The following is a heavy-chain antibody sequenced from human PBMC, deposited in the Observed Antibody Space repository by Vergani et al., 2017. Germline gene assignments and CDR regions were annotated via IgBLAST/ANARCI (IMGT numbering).Heavy chain of an antibody. Sequence: QITLNESGPVLVRPTQTLTLTCTFSGFSLATSGVGVGWIRQPPGKALEWLALIYWDDDRRYSPSLKNRLSIMKDTSKNQVVLIMTNMDPADTGSYYCAHRLGGYNWNDAVMDVWGQGTTVTVSS. CDR3: AHRLGGYNWNDAVMDV. CDR1: GFSLATSGVG. V-gene: IGHV2-5*02. D-gene: IGHD1-20*01. J-gene: IGHJ6*02. CDR2: IYWDDDR.